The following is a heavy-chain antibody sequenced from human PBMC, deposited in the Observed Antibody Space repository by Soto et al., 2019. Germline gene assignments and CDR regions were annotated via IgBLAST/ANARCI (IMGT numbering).Heavy chain of an antibody. CDR1: GFTFSSYA. CDR3: ARDRESSSSLATPDY. J-gene: IGHJ4*02. Sequence: QVQLVESGGGVVQPGRSLRLSCAASGFTFSSYAMHWGRQAPGKGLEWVAVISYDGSNKYYADSVKGRFTISRDNSKNTLYLQMNSLRAEDTAVYYCARDRESSSSLATPDYWGQGTLVTVSS. V-gene: IGHV3-30-3*01. D-gene: IGHD6-6*01. CDR2: ISYDGSNK.